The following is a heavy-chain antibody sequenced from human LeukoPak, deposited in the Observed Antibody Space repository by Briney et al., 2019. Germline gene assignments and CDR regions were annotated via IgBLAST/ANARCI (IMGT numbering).Heavy chain of an antibody. CDR3: ARIAGYSSSGWFDP. D-gene: IGHD6-13*01. J-gene: IGHJ5*02. CDR2: IYYSGST. CDR1: GGSISSYY. Sequence: SETLSLTCTVSGGSISSYYWSWIRQPPGRGLEWIGYIYYSGSTNYNPSLKSRVTISVDTSKNQFSLKLSSVTAADTAVYYCARIAGYSSSGWFDPWGQGTLVTVSS. V-gene: IGHV4-59*01.